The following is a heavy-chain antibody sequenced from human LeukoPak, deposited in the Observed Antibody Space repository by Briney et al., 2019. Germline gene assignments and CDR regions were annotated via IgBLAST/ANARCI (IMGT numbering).Heavy chain of an antibody. CDR2: ISWNSGSI. J-gene: IGHJ4*02. D-gene: IGHD6-6*01. Sequence: GGSLRLSCAASGFTFDDYAMHWVRQAPGKGLEWVSGISWNSGSIGYADSVKGRFTISRDNAKNSLYLQMNSLRAEDTAVYFCARVLYASSSGVDYWGQGTLVTVSS. CDR1: GFTFDDYA. V-gene: IGHV3-9*01. CDR3: ARVLYASSSGVDY.